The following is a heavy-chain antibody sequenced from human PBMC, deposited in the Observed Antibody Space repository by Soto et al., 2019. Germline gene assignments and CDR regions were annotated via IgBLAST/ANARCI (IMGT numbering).Heavy chain of an antibody. V-gene: IGHV1-3*01. CDR2: INAGNGNA. CDR3: ARVYYDFWSGHYDWFAP. J-gene: IGHJ5*02. CDR1: GYTFTSYI. Sequence: ASVKVSCKASGYTFTSYIMHWVRQAPGQRLEWMGWINAGNGNAKYSQKFQGRVTITRDTSASTAYMELSSPRSEDTAVYYCARVYYDFWSGHYDWFAPWGQGTLVPVSS. D-gene: IGHD3-3*01.